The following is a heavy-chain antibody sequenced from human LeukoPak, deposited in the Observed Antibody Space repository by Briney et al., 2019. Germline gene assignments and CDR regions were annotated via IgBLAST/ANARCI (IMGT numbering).Heavy chain of an antibody. V-gene: IGHV1-2*02. CDR2: INPNSGGT. D-gene: IGHD6-13*01. CDR3: VPAKVGAGAAQFAY. J-gene: IGHJ4*01. CDR1: GYIFTAYY. Sequence: ASVKVSCKASGYIFTAYYMHWVRQARGQGPEWMGWINPNSGGTSYAQKFQGRVTMTRDTSISTAYMELSSLRSDDTAVYYCVPAKVGAGAAQFAYWGPGTLVTVSS.